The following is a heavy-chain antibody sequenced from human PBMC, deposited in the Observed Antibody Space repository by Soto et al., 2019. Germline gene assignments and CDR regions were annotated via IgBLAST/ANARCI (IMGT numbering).Heavy chain of an antibody. CDR1: GFTFSSYA. V-gene: IGHV3-23*01. J-gene: IGHJ4*02. CDR2: ISGSGGGT. D-gene: IGHD1-1*01. Sequence: GGSLRLSCAASGFTFSSYAMSWVRQAPGKGLEWVSAISGSGGGTYYADSVKGRFTISRDNAKNSLYLQMSSLRAGDTAMFYCARGDAYNSFDYWGQGALVTVSS. CDR3: ARGDAYNSFDY.